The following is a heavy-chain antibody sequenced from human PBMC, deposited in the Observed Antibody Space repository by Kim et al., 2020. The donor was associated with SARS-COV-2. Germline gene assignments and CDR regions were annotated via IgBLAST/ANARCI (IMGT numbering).Heavy chain of an antibody. D-gene: IGHD1-26*01. J-gene: IGHJ6*02. CDR3: AGRGSYHYYYGMDV. Sequence: DSVKGRFTIARDNSKNTLYLQMNRLRAEDTAVYYCAGRGSYHYYYGMDVWGQGTTVTVSS. V-gene: IGHV3-66*01.